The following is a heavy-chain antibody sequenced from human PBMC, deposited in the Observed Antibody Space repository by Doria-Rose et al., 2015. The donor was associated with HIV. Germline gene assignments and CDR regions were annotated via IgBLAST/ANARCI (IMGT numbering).Heavy chain of an antibody. CDR3: ARMGSYRELDY. CDR1: GASVSSRGYY. CDR2: TYYTGTS. D-gene: IGHD3-3*01. Sequence: GASVSSRGYYWNWIRQVPGTGLESLGYTYYTGTSDYSPSLKCRLNMAVDTSKNQFSLKLSFVTVADTAVYYCARMGSYRELDYWGQGARGIGSA. V-gene: IGHV4-31*02. J-gene: IGHJ4*02.